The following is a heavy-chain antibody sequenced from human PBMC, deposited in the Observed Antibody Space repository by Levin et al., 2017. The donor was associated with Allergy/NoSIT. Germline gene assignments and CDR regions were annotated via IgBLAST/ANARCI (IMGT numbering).Heavy chain of an antibody. Sequence: GGSLRLSCAASGFTFSSYGMHWVRQAPGKGLEWVAVIWYDGSNKYYADSVKGRFTISRDNSKNTLYLQMNSLRAEDTAVYYCASGGVGATWGSLDYWGQGTLVTVSS. CDR3: ASGGVGATWGSLDY. V-gene: IGHV3-33*01. CDR1: GFTFSSYG. CDR2: IWYDGSNK. J-gene: IGHJ4*02. D-gene: IGHD1-26*01.